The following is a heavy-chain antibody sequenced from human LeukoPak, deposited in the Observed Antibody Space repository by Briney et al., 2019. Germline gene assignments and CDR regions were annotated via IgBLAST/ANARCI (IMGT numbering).Heavy chain of an antibody. Sequence: TPSQTMSLTCNVSGRSISSYYSSWIRQPPGKGLEWIVDSDDSGRHNYNPCLKSRVTISGDTSKNQFSLKLSSVTAADTAVYYCARRAAAGTIRIDYWGQGTLVTV. CDR2: SDDSGRH. CDR3: ARRAAAGTIRIDY. V-gene: IGHV4-59*01. J-gene: IGHJ4*02. D-gene: IGHD6-13*01. CDR1: GRSISSYY.